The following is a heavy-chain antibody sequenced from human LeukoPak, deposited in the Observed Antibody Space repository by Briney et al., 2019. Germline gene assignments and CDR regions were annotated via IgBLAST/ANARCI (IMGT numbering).Heavy chain of an antibody. CDR2: INYSGNT. J-gene: IGHJ4*02. Sequence: SETLSLTCTVSSGSINSYYWNWIRRPPRKGLEWIGYINYSGNTNYNPSLKSRVTISVDTSKNQFSLKLRSVTAADTAVYYCARLRYSNIGYSSPIDYWGQGILVTVSS. V-gene: IGHV4-59*08. CDR1: SGSINSYY. D-gene: IGHD5-18*01. CDR3: ARLRYSNIGYSSPIDY.